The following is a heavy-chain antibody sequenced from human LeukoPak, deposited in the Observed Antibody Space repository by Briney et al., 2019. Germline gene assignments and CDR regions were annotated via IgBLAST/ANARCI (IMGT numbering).Heavy chain of an antibody. CDR2: ITSSNGYI. CDR1: GFTFSNYK. Sequence: GGSLRLSCAASGFTFSNYKMNWVRQAPGKGLEWVSSITSSNGYIYYADSVKGRFTISRDNAKKSLFLHMNSLRADVTAVYSRAREVGSNGAVDYWGPGSLITVSS. CDR3: AREVGSNGAVDY. J-gene: IGHJ4*02. V-gene: IGHV3-21*01. D-gene: IGHD1-26*01.